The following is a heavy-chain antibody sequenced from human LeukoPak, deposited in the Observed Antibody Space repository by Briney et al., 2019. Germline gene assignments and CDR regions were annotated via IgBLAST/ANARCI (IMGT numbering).Heavy chain of an antibody. Sequence: KPSETLSLTCTVSGGSFSSTFYYWSWIRQPAGKGLEWIGRIYTSASTNYNPSLKSRVTISVDTSKNQFSLKLSSVTAADTAVYYCARDHAAFDYWGQGTLVNVSS. J-gene: IGHJ4*02. CDR1: GGSFSSTFYY. D-gene: IGHD2-15*01. V-gene: IGHV4-61*02. CDR2: IYTSAST. CDR3: ARDHAAFDY.